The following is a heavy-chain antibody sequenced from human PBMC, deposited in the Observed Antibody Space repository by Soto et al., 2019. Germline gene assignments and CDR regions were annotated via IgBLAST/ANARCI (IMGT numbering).Heavy chain of an antibody. CDR1: GGTFSSCA. CDR2: IIPIFGTA. CDR3: ARGWNYYDSSGYYSYAY. Sequence: GASVKVSCKASGGTFSSCAISWVRQAPGQGLEWMGGIIPIFGTANYAQKFQGRVTITADESTSTAYMELSSLRSEDTAVYYCARGWNYYDSSGYYSYAYWGQGTLVTVSS. J-gene: IGHJ4*02. V-gene: IGHV1-69*13. D-gene: IGHD3-22*01.